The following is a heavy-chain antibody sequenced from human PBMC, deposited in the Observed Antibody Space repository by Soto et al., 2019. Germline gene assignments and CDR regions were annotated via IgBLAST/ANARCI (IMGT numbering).Heavy chain of an antibody. J-gene: IGHJ6*02. CDR3: TTGSVEGF. CDR1: GFSFSNAW. D-gene: IGHD2-15*01. Sequence: EVQLVDSGGGLVKPGGSLRLSCEASGFSFSNAWMNWVRQAPGKGLEWVGRIKTRDAAERTNYAAPVQGRLTISRDDSKNTLYLQMNSLNTVDTAVYYCTTGSVEGFWGQGTTVTVSS. CDR2: IKTRDAAERT. V-gene: IGHV3-15*07.